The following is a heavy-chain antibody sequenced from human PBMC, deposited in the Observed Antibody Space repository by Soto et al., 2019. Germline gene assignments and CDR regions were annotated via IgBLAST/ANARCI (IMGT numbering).Heavy chain of an antibody. CDR3: ARDVLGLNYDFWSGYPMDV. Sequence: GASVKVSCKASGGTFSSYAISWVRQAPGQGLEWMGGIIPIFGTANYARKFQGRVTITADKSTSTAYMELSSLRSEDTAVYYCARDVLGLNYDFWSGYPMDVWGQGTTVTVSS. CDR1: GGTFSSYA. D-gene: IGHD3-3*01. V-gene: IGHV1-69*06. J-gene: IGHJ6*02. CDR2: IIPIFGTA.